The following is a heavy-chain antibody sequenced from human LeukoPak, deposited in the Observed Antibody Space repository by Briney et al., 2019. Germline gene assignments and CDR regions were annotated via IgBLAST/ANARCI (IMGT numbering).Heavy chain of an antibody. D-gene: IGHD1-26*01. J-gene: IGHJ4*02. Sequence: GGSLRLSCAASGFTFSSYGMHWVRQAPGKGLEWVAFIRYDESDKYYADSVKGRFTISRDNSKDTLYLQMNSLRAEDTAVYYCAKAESGSYLSDYWGQGTLVTVSS. CDR3: AKAESGSYLSDY. V-gene: IGHV3-30*02. CDR1: GFTFSSYG. CDR2: IRYDESDK.